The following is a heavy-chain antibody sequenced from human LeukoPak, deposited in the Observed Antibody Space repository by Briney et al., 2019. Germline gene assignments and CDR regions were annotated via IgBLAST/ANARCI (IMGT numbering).Heavy chain of an antibody. Sequence: PGGSLRLSCAVSGFTFGNYGMHWVRQTPGKGLEWVALISYDGSSEYYAGSVKGRFTISRDNSKITVYVQMNSLKAEDTAVYYCAKELYNYGDYGAEGLDVGGQGTTVTVS. CDR1: GFTFGNYG. CDR2: ISYDGSSE. J-gene: IGHJ6*02. D-gene: IGHD4-17*01. CDR3: AKELYNYGDYGAEGLDV. V-gene: IGHV3-30*18.